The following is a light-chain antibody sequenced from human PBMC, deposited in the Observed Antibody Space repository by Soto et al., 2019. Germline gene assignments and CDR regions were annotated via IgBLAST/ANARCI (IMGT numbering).Light chain of an antibody. CDR1: SSDVGCYNY. V-gene: IGLV2-11*01. CDR2: DVS. CDR3: CSYAGSYNLV. J-gene: IGLJ2*01. Sequence: QSALTQPRSVSGSPGQSVTISCTGTSSDVGCYNYVSWYQQHPGKAPKLMIYDVSKRPSGVPDRFSGSKSGNTASLTISGLQAEDEADYYCCSYAGSYNLVFGGGTKLTVL.